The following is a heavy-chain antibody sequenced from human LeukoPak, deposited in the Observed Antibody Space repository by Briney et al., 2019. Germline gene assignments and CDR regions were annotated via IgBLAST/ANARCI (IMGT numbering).Heavy chain of an antibody. CDR1: GYTFTSYD. Sequence: ASVKVSCKASGYTFTSYDITWVRQATGQGLEWMGWMNPNSGNTGYAQKFQGRVTITRNTSISTAYMELSSLRSEDTAVYYCAIGVVIMYYFDYWGQGTLVTVSS. D-gene: IGHD3-3*01. CDR3: AIGVVIMYYFDY. V-gene: IGHV1-8*03. J-gene: IGHJ4*02. CDR2: MNPNSGNT.